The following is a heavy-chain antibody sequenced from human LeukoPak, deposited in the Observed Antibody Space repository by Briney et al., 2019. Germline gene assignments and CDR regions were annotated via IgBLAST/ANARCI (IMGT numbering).Heavy chain of an antibody. D-gene: IGHD3-22*01. CDR2: IIPIFGTA. CDR3: ARFYYYDSSGYDY. CDR1: GGTFSSYA. V-gene: IGHV1-69*05. Sequence: GASVKVSCKASGGTFSSYAISWVRQAPGQGLEWMGGIIPIFGTANYAQKFQGRVTMTRDTSISTAYMELSRLRSDDTAVYYCARFYYYDSSGYDYWGQGTLVTVSS. J-gene: IGHJ4*02.